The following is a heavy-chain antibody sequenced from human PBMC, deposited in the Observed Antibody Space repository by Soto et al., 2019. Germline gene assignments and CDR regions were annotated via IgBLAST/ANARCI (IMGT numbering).Heavy chain of an antibody. V-gene: IGHV1-69*01. J-gene: IGHJ3*02. CDR1: GGTFSSYA. Sequence: QVQLVQAGAEVKNPGSSVKVSCKASGGTFSSYAISWVRQAPGQRLECMGGIIPIFGTANYAQKFQGSVTDTANEPTITAYMELSSLRSEDTAVYYCARGAYDYIFYGAFDIWGQGTMVTVS. CDR2: IIPIFGTA. D-gene: IGHD3-16*01. CDR3: ARGAYDYIFYGAFDI.